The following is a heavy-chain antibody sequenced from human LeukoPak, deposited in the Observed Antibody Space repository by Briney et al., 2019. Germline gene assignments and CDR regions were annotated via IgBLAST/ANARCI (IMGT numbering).Heavy chain of an antibody. V-gene: IGHV3-23*01. CDR1: GFTFSSSA. CDR3: AKSCGMVRGVMSVRKGMDV. Sequence: PGGSLRLSCAASGFTFSSSAMSWVRQAPGKGLEWVSAISNNGGYTYYADSVQGRFTISRDNSKSTLYLQMNSLRAEDTGVYYCAKSCGMVRGVMSVRKGMDVWGQGATVTVSS. J-gene: IGHJ6*02. D-gene: IGHD3-10*01. CDR2: ISNNGGYT.